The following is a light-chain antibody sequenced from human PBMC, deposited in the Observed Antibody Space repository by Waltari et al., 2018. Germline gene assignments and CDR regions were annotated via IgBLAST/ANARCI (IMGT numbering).Light chain of an antibody. V-gene: IGKV1-39*01. CDR1: QDIRSS. CDR3: QQSYSTPMFT. CDR2: ASA. Sequence: DIQLTQSPSSQSASVGARVPITCRASQDIRSSLNWYQQKPGRAPKVLIYASANLQSGVPSRFSGSGSGTDFTLAISSLQPEDFATYYCQQSYSTPMFTFGPGTKLDIK. J-gene: IGKJ3*01.